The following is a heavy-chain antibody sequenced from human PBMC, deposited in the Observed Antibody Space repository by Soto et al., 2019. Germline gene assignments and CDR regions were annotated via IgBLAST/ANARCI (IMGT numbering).Heavy chain of an antibody. CDR3: ARDHTKGISAFDI. CDR1: GGSISSYY. J-gene: IGHJ3*02. V-gene: IGHV4-59*12. D-gene: IGHD2-2*01. Sequence: QVQLQESGPGLVKPSETLSLTCTVSGGSISSYYWSWIRQPPGKGLEWIGYIYYSGSTNYNPSLKSRVTISVDTSKNQFSLKLSSVTAADTAVYYCARDHTKGISAFDIWGQGTMVTVSS. CDR2: IYYSGST.